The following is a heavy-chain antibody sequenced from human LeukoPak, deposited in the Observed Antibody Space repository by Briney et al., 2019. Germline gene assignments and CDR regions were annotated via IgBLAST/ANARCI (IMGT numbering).Heavy chain of an antibody. J-gene: IGHJ6*02. CDR2: ISYRGTT. Sequence: PSETLPLTCTVSGGSISSADYYWSWIRQHPGKGLEWIGYISYRGTTNYNPSLKSRVTMSVDTSKNQFSLKLVSMTAADTAVYYCARSNNCTYGVCSVVSIYYGMDFWGQGTTVTVSS. CDR1: GGSISSADYY. D-gene: IGHD2-8*01. CDR3: ARSNNCTYGVCSVVSIYYGMDF. V-gene: IGHV4-31*03.